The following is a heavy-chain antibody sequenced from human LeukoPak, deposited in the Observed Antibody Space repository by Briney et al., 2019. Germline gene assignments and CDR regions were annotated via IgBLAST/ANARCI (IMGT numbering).Heavy chain of an antibody. CDR1: GYTFTSYG. J-gene: IGHJ5*02. Sequence: ASVKVSCKASGYTFTSYGISWVRQAPGQGLEWMGWISAYNGNTNYAQKLQGRVTMTTDTSTSTAYMELRSLRSDDTAVYYCARDHHAISFEAGNWFDPWGQGTLVTVSS. CDR3: ARDHHAISFEAGNWFDP. D-gene: IGHD3-3*02. V-gene: IGHV1-18*01. CDR2: ISAYNGNT.